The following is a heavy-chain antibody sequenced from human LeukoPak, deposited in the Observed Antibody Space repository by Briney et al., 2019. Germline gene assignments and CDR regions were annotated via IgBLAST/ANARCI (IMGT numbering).Heavy chain of an antibody. D-gene: IGHD3-3*01. CDR2: INPNSGGT. CDR1: GYTFTSYG. V-gene: IGHV1-2*02. CDR3: ARGPDFWSGYSTEGYYYYMDV. Sequence: ASVKVSCKASGYTFTSYGISWVRQAPGQGLEWMGWINPNSGGTNYAQKFQGRVTMTRDTSISTAYMELSRLRSDDTAVYYCARGPDFWSGYSTEGYYYYMDVWGKGTTVTVSS. J-gene: IGHJ6*03.